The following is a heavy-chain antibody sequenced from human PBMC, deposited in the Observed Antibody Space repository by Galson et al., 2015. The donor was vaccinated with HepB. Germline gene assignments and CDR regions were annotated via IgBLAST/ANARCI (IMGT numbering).Heavy chain of an antibody. D-gene: IGHD5-12*01. V-gene: IGHV4-59*01. Sequence: QVQLQESGPGLVKPSETLSLTCTVSGGSISSYYWSWIRQPPGKGLEWIGHIYYSGSTNYNPSLKSRVTVSVDTSKNQFSLKLSSVTAADTAVYYCAKGYSGYDRHFDYWGQGTLVTVSS. CDR2: IYYSGST. J-gene: IGHJ4*02. CDR1: GGSISSYY. CDR3: AKGYSGYDRHFDY.